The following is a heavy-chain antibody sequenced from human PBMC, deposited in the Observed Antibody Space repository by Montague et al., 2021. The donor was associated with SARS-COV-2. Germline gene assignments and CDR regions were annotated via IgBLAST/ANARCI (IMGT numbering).Heavy chain of an antibody. CDR1: GFTFSSYE. CDR3: ARADTAMVIYSDY. CDR2: ISSSGSTI. D-gene: IGHD5-18*01. V-gene: IGHV3-48*03. Sequence: SLRLSCAASGFTFSSYEMNWVRQAPGKGLEWVSYISSSGSTIYYADSVXGLFTISRDNARNSLYLQMNSLRAEDTAVYYCARADTAMVIYSDYWGQGTLVTVSS. J-gene: IGHJ4*02.